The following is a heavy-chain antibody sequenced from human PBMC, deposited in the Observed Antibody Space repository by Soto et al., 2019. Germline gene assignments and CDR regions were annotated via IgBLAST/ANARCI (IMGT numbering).Heavy chain of an antibody. J-gene: IGHJ6*02. D-gene: IGHD3-10*01. CDR3: TKVNKPDYNYGVDV. CDR2: ISYDGSSK. V-gene: IGHV3-30-3*01. Sequence: GGSLRLSCAASASTFSAYAFHWVRQAPGKGLEWVALISYDGSSKYYADSVRGRFTISRDNSKSTLYLQMNSLRVEDTALYYCTKVNKPDYNYGVDVWGQGTTVTVSS. CDR1: ASTFSAYA.